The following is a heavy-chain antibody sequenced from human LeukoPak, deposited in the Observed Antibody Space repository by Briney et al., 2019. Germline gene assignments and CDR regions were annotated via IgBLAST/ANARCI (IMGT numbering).Heavy chain of an antibody. D-gene: IGHD3-22*01. Sequence: PWGSLRLSCAASGFTFSSYAMSWVRQAPGKGLEWVSVISGSGGSTYYADSLKGRFTISRDNSKNTLYLQMNRLRGEGTAVYYCAKVPGYYYDSSGYYYFDYWGQGALVTVSS. J-gene: IGHJ4*02. V-gene: IGHV3-23*01. CDR2: ISGSGGST. CDR3: AKVPGYYYDSSGYYYFDY. CDR1: GFTFSSYA.